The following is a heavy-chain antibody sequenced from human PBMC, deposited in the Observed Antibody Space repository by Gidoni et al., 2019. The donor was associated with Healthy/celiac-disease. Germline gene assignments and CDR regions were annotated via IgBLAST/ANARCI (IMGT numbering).Heavy chain of an antibody. CDR3: AREGAVYSSSWYSGMDV. Sequence: QVQLVQSGAEVKKPGASVKVSCKASGYTFTSYAMHWVRQAPGQRLEWMGWINAGNGNTKYAQKCKGRVTSTRDTSASTAYMELSSLRSEDTAVYYCAREGAVYSSSWYSGMDVWGQGTTVTVSS. CDR2: INAGNGNT. V-gene: IGHV1-3*01. D-gene: IGHD6-13*01. CDR1: GYTFTSYA. J-gene: IGHJ6*02.